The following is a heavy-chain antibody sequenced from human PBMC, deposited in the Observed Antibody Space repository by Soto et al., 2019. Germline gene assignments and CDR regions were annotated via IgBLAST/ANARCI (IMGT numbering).Heavy chain of an antibody. Sequence: GGSLRLSCAASGFTFSSYAMSWVRQAPGKGLEWVSGINDSGGSTYYADSVKGRFTISRDNSKNTLYLQMNSLRAEDTAVYYCEKGRRSGRYRSHGFDYWGQGTLVTVSS. D-gene: IGHD1-26*01. V-gene: IGHV3-23*01. J-gene: IGHJ4*02. CDR1: GFTFSSYA. CDR3: EKGRRSGRYRSHGFDY. CDR2: INDSGGST.